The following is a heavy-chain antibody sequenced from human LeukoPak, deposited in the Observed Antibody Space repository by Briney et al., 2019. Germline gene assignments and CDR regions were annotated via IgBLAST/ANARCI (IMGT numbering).Heavy chain of an antibody. V-gene: IGHV3-30*04. Sequence: GGSLRLSCAASGFTFSSYAIHWVRQAPGKGLEWVAFISNNGRNKDHADSVKGRFTNSRDNSKNTLYLQVNSLRPEDTAVYYCTRDLSDHYSIDYWGQGTLVTVSS. J-gene: IGHJ4*02. CDR1: GFTFSSYA. CDR2: ISNNGRNK. CDR3: TRDLSDHYSIDY. D-gene: IGHD3-22*01.